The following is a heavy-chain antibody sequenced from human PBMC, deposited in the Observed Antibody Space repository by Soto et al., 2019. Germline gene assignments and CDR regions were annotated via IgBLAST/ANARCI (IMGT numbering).Heavy chain of an antibody. Sequence: SVKVSCKASGGTFSSYAISWVRQAPGQGLEWMGGIIPIFGTANYAQKFQGRVTITADESTSTAYMELSSLRSEDTAVYYCASGRYCSGGSCSPEYYFDYWGQGTLVTVSS. D-gene: IGHD2-15*01. J-gene: IGHJ4*02. CDR2: IIPIFGTA. CDR1: GGTFSSYA. V-gene: IGHV1-69*13. CDR3: ASGRYCSGGSCSPEYYFDY.